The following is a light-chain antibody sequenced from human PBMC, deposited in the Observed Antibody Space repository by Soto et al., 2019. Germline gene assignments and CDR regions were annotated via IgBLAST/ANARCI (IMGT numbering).Light chain of an antibody. Sequence: DIVMTQSPDSLAVSLGERATINCKPSQSVLYSSNNKNYLAWYQQKPGQPPKLLIYWASTRESGVPDRFSGSGSGTDFTLTISSLQAEDVAVYYCQQSYSTPMYTFGQGNKLEIK. V-gene: IGKV4-1*01. CDR2: WAS. CDR3: QQSYSTPMYT. CDR1: QSVLYSSNNKNY. J-gene: IGKJ2*01.